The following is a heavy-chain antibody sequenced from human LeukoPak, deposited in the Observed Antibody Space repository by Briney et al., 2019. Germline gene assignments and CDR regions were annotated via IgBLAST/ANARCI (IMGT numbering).Heavy chain of an antibody. CDR3: ARDHNYAFDN. CDR1: GFPFIEYS. CDR2: IGISSGNT. J-gene: IGHJ4*02. Sequence: GGSLRLSCTASGFPFIEYSMNWVRQAPGKGLEWISYIGISSGNTKYADSVKSRFTISADNAKNSLYLQMNSLRVEDTAVYYCARDHNYAFDNWGQGTLVSVSS. D-gene: IGHD5-18*01. V-gene: IGHV3-48*04.